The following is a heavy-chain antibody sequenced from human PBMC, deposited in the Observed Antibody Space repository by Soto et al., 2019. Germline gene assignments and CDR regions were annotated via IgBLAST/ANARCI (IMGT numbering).Heavy chain of an antibody. CDR1: GFTFADYA. CDR3: ARVLSCISTSCYTYYYYGMDV. CDR2: IGGSGTYT. J-gene: IGHJ6*02. Sequence: GGSLRLSCAASGFTFADYAMTWVRQAPGKGLEWVSAIGGSGTYTYYADSVKGRFTISRDNAKNSLYLQMNSLRDEDTAVYYCARVLSCISTSCYTYYYYGMDVWGQGTTVTVSS. D-gene: IGHD2-2*01. V-gene: IGHV3-23*01.